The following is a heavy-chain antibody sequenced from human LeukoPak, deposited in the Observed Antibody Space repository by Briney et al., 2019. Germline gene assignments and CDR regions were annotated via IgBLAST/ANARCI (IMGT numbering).Heavy chain of an antibody. CDR3: ASAEVIQYGMDV. D-gene: IGHD3-16*02. J-gene: IGHJ6*02. Sequence: GGSLRLSCAASGFTFSSYWMHWVRQAPGKGLVWVSRINSDGSSISYADSVKGRFTISRDNAKNTLFLQMNSLRVEDTAVYYCASAEVIQYGMDVWGQRTTVTVSS. V-gene: IGHV3-74*01. CDR2: INSDGSSI. CDR1: GFTFSSYW.